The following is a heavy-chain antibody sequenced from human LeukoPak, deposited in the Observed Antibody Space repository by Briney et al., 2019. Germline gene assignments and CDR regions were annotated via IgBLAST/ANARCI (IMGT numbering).Heavy chain of an antibody. V-gene: IGHV4-34*01. CDR2: INHSGST. CDR1: GGSFSGYY. J-gene: IGHJ4*02. Sequence: SETLSLTCAVYGGSFSGYYWSWIRQPPGKGLEWIGEINHSGSTNYNPSLKSRVTISVDTSKNQFSLKLSSVAAADTAVYYCARATVGYWGQGTLVTVSS. CDR3: ARATVGY. D-gene: IGHD3-16*01.